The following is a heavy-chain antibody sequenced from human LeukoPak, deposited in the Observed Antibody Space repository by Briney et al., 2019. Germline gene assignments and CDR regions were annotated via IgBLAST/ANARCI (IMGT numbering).Heavy chain of an antibody. V-gene: IGHV4-61*02. J-gene: IGHJ4*02. CDR1: GGSISTGSYY. D-gene: IGHD3-22*01. Sequence: TSQTLSLTCTVSGGSISTGSYYWSWIRQPAAKGLEWIGRISTSGDTSSNSSLRSRVTMSIDTSKNQFSLRLNSVTAADTAVYYCVRRHNNCESSGYFDNWGQGTLVTVSS. CDR2: ISTSGDT. CDR3: VRRHNNCESSGYFDN.